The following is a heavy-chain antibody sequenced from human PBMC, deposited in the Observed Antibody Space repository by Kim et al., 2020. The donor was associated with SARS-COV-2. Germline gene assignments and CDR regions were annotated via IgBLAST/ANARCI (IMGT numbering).Heavy chain of an antibody. J-gene: IGHJ5*02. Sequence: SVKYYVDSVKGRFTISRDNAKNSLYLQMSSLRAEDTAVYYCARGGSKFDPWGQGTLVIVSS. D-gene: IGHD6-6*01. CDR2: SVK. V-gene: IGHV3-7*01. CDR3: ARGGSKFDP.